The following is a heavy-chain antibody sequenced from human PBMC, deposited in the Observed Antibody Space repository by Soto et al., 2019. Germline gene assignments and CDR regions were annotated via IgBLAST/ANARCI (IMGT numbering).Heavy chain of an antibody. CDR2: LYSGGTS. Sequence: PSETLSLTCTVSGGSISLYYWSWIRQPPGKGLEWIGYLYSGGTSNYNPTLKSRVTMSVDTAKNQFSLKLSSVTAADTAVYYCARHGDYAALDYWGQGTLVTVSS. CDR3: ARHGDYAALDY. D-gene: IGHD4-17*01. V-gene: IGHV4-59*08. CDR1: GGSISLYY. J-gene: IGHJ4*02.